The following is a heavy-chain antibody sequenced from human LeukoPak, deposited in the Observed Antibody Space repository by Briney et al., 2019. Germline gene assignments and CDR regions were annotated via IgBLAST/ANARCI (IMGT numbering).Heavy chain of an antibody. D-gene: IGHD2-15*01. CDR2: INTNTGNP. V-gene: IGHV7-4-1*02. CDR3: ARDQDIVVVVAATAPAFDY. J-gene: IGHJ4*02. CDR1: GYTFTSYA. Sequence: ASVKVSCKASGYTFTSYAMNWVRQAPGQGLEWMGWINTNTGNPTYAQGFTGRFVFSLDTSVSTAYLQISSLKAGDTAVYYCARDQDIVVVVAATAPAFDYWGQGTLVTVSS.